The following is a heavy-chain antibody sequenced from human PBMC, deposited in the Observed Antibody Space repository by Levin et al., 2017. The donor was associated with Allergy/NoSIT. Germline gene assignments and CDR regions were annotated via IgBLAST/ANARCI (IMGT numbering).Heavy chain of an antibody. D-gene: IGHD1-26*01. V-gene: IGHV3-33*01. CDR1: GFTFSSYG. CDR3: ARDKDGSQHYFDY. J-gene: IGHJ4*02. Sequence: GGSLRLSCAASGFTFSSYGMHWVRQAPGKGLEWVAVIWYDGSNKYYADSVKGRFTISRDNSKNTLYLQMNSLRAEDTAVYYCARDKDGSQHYFDYWGQGTLVTVSS. CDR2: IWYDGSNK.